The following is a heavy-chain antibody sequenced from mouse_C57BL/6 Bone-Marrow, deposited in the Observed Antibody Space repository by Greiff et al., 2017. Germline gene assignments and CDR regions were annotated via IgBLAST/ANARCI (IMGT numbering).Heavy chain of an antibody. Sequence: EVNVVESGGGLVQPGGSMKLSCAASGFTFSDAWMDWVRQSPEKGLEWVAEIRNKANNHATYYAESVKGRFTISRDDSKSSVYLQMNSLRAEDTGIYYCTRGLRRGFAYWGQGTLVTVSA. CDR1: GFTFSDAW. CDR2: IRNKANNHAT. J-gene: IGHJ3*01. V-gene: IGHV6-6*01. D-gene: IGHD2-2*01. CDR3: TRGLRRGFAY.